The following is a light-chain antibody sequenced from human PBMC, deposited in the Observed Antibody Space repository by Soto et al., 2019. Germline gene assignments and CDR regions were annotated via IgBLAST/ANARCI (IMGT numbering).Light chain of an antibody. Sequence: DIQMTQSPSTLSGSEGDRVTITCRASQTISSWLAWYQQKPGKAPKLLIYKASTLKSGVPSGFSGSGSGTEFTLTISSLQPDDFATYYCQHYNSYSEAFGQGTKVELK. V-gene: IGKV1-5*03. J-gene: IGKJ1*01. CDR3: QHYNSYSEA. CDR1: QTISSW. CDR2: KAS.